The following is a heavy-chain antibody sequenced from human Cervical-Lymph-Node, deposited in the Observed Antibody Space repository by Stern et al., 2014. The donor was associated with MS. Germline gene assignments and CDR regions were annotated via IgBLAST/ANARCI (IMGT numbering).Heavy chain of an antibody. CDR3: AREGRFFGTRDAFDI. V-gene: IGHV1-46*01. J-gene: IGHJ3*02. CDR2: INPSGGST. Sequence: QVQLVQSGAEVKKPGASVKVSCKASGYTFTSYYMHWVRQAPGQGLEWMGIINPSGGSTSYAQKFQGRVTMTRDTSTSTVYMELSSLRSEDTAVYYCAREGRFFGTRDAFDIWGQGTMVTVSS. CDR1: GYTFTSYY. D-gene: IGHD3-3*01.